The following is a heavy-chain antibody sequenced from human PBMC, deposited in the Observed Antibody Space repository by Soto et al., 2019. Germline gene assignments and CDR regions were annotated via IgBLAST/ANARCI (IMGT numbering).Heavy chain of an antibody. V-gene: IGHV2-70*01. CDR1: GFSLSTSGIC. D-gene: IGHD3-10*01. CDR2: IDWDDDK. CDR3: ARTHSGYYYYGMDV. Sequence: SGPTLVNPTQTLTLTCTFSGFSLSTSGICVSWIRQPPGKALEWLALIDWDDDKYYSTSLKTRLTISKDTSKNQVVLTMTNMDPVDTATYYCARTHSGYYYYGMDVWGQGTTVTVSS. J-gene: IGHJ6*02.